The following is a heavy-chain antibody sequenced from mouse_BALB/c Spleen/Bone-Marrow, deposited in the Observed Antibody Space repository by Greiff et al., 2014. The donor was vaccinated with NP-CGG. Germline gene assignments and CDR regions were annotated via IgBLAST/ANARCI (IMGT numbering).Heavy chain of an antibody. CDR1: GFNIKDYY. V-gene: IGHV14-4*02. CDR2: IDPENGDT. J-gene: IGHJ2*01. D-gene: IGHD2-4*01. Sequence: VQLQQSGAELVRSGASVKLSCTASGFNIKDYYMHWVKQRPEQGLEWTGWIDPENGDTGYAPKFQGKATMTADTSSNTAYLQLSSLTSEDTAVYYCNARGDYDFDYFDYWGQGTTLTVSS. CDR3: NARGDYDFDYFDY.